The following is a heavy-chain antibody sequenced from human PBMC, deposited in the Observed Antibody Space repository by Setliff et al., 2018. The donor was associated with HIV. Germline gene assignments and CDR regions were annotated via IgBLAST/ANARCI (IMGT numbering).Heavy chain of an antibody. CDR3: AIPSFWGSGARNIDAFDM. CDR2: DNPDNVVL. V-gene: IGHV1-2*02. J-gene: IGHJ3*02. Sequence: ASVKVSCKASGCKFTGYHIHWVRQAPGQGLEWMGWDNPDNVVLKSAQKFQGRVTMTRDTSINTAYMELSSLKSDDTAVYYCAIPSFWGSGARNIDAFDMWGQGTLVTVSS. D-gene: IGHD7-27*01. CDR1: GCKFTGYH.